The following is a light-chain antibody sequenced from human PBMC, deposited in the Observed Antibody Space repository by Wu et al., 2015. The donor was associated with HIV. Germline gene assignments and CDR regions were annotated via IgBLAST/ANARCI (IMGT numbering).Light chain of an antibody. CDR2: GAS. CDR3: QQEDN. J-gene: IGKJ2*01. V-gene: IGKV3-20*01. Sequence: TQSSTAPCLCLQGRQPPSPAGPGHDFRPGAIAWYQQKRGQSPRLLIYGASHRASGIPERFSGRVVGPVVTLIIDKVESEDFALYYCQQEDNFGQGTKLEF. CDR1: HDFRPGA.